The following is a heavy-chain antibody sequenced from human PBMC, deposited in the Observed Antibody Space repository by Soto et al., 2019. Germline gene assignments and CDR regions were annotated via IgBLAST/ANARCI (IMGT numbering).Heavy chain of an antibody. CDR1: GGTFSGYA. CDR3: GTAPLSIPGTTSSDDPES. D-gene: IGHD1-20*01. J-gene: IGHJ1*01. Sequence: QAHLMQSGAEVKKPGSSVKVSCKASGGTFSGYAISWVRQRPGRGLEWMGGIIPIFGITTYAEKFQGRITLAADESTGTAFIELRSLISADTAVSSGGTAPLSIPGTTSSDDPESWGWSTLVSV. V-gene: IGHV1-69*01. CDR2: IIPIFGIT.